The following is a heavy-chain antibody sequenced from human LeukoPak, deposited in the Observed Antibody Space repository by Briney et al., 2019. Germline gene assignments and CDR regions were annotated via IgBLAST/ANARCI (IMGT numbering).Heavy chain of an antibody. CDR2: ISGSGGST. CDR1: GFTFSSYA. J-gene: IGHJ3*02. V-gene: IGHV3-23*01. D-gene: IGHD3-22*01. CDR3: AKFSGCYDSSGFDAFDI. Sequence: GGSLRLSCAASGFTFSSYAMSWVRQAPGKGLEWVSAISGSGGSTYYADSVKGRFTISRDNSKNTLYLQMNSLRAEDTAVYYCAKFSGCYDSSGFDAFDIWGQGTMVTVSS.